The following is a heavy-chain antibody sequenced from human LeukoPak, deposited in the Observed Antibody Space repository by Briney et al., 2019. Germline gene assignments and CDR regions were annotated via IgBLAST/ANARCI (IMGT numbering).Heavy chain of an antibody. Sequence: GGSLRLSCAASGFTFSSYWMHWVRQAPGKGLVWVSRINSDGSSTSYADSVKGRFTISRDNAKNTLYLQMNSLRAEDTAVYYCAREAAIGAFDIWGQGTMVTVSS. CDR2: INSDGSST. CDR3: AREAAIGAFDI. D-gene: IGHD2-2*01. J-gene: IGHJ3*02. V-gene: IGHV3-74*01. CDR1: GFTFSSYW.